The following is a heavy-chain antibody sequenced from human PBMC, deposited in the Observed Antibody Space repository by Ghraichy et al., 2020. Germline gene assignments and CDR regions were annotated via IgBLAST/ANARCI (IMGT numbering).Heavy chain of an antibody. CDR3: ARDGGSYGDYFDY. J-gene: IGHJ4*02. D-gene: IGHD1-26*01. CDR1: GGSISSSSYY. V-gene: IGHV4-39*07. Sequence: SETLSLTCTVSGGSISSSSYYWGWIRQPPGKGLEWIGSIYYSGSTYYNPSLKSRVTISVDTSKNQFSLKLSSVTAADTAVYYCARDGGSYGDYFDYWGQGTLVTVSS. CDR2: IYYSGST.